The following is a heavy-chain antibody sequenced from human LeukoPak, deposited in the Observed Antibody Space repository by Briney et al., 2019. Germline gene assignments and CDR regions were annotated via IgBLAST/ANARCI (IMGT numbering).Heavy chain of an antibody. D-gene: IGHD6-13*01. CDR3: ARDEIGAAGTSFGY. V-gene: IGHV1-2*02. J-gene: IGHJ4*02. CDR1: GYTFTGYY. Sequence: GASVTVSCKASGYTFTGYYMHWVRQAPGKGLEWMGWINPNSGCTNYAQKFQGRVTMTRDTSISTAYMELSRLRSDDTAVYYCARDEIGAAGTSFGYWGEGTLVTVSS. CDR2: INPNSGCT.